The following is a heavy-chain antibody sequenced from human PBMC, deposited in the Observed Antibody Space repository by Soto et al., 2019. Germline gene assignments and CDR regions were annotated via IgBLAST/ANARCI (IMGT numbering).Heavy chain of an antibody. CDR1: GASTSGFY. CDR3: VRDGTKTLRDWFDP. CDR2: IYATGTT. D-gene: IGHD1-1*01. Sequence: SETLSLTCTVSGASTSGFYWSWIRKSAGKGLEWIGRIYATGTTDYNPSLKSRVMMSVDTSKKQFSLKLRSVTATDTAVYYCVRDGTKTLRDWFDPWGQGISVTVSS. V-gene: IGHV4-4*07. J-gene: IGHJ5*02.